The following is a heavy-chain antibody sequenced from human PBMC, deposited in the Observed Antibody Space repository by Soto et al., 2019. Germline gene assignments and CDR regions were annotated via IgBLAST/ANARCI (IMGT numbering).Heavy chain of an antibody. CDR3: ARDSYQRSVYCDY. Sequence: QVQLVQSGAEVKKPGASVKVSCKAYGYTFSSYGLSWVRQAPGQGLEWMGRISAYSGNTVYSQRFKGRLTMSTDTSTGTAYMELRSLRSDDTAVYYCARDSYQRSVYCDYWGQGTLVTVSS. J-gene: IGHJ4*02. V-gene: IGHV1-18*01. D-gene: IGHD3-22*01. CDR2: ISAYSGNT. CDR1: GYTFSSYG.